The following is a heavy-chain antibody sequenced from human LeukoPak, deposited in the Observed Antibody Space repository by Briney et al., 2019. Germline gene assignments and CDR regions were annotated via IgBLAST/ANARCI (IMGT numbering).Heavy chain of an antibody. D-gene: IGHD1-1*01. Sequence: QPGGSLRLSCAASGFTFSSYAMSWVRQAPGKGLEWVSAISGSGGSTYYADSVKGRFTISRDNSRNTLYLQMNSLRAEDTAVYYCAKSPNWNPSLYFDYWGQGTLVTVSS. CDR1: GFTFSSYA. V-gene: IGHV3-23*01. CDR3: AKSPNWNPSLYFDY. CDR2: ISGSGGST. J-gene: IGHJ4*02.